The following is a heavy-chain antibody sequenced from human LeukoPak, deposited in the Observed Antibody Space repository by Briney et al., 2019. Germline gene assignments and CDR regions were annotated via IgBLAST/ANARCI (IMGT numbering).Heavy chain of an antibody. CDR2: IMGGGRVI. CDR3: WGTDKTGPEPFDV. Sequence: AGSLTLSCAASAFTFSTYEMNWVRQAPGKGLEWIAYIMGGGRVIYYKDSVKGRFIISRDNAKKSLFLQMNSLRVEDTAVYYCWGTDKTGPEPFDVWGLGTMVSVSS. V-gene: IGHV3-48*03. D-gene: IGHD3-16*01. CDR1: AFTFSTYE. J-gene: IGHJ3*01.